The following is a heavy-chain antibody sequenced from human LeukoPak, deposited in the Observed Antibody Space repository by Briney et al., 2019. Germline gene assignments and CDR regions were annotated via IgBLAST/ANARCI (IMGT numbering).Heavy chain of an antibody. J-gene: IGHJ4*02. CDR3: ARTGTYDILTGYYPV. V-gene: IGHV4-39*01. CDR2: KYYSGST. Sequence: PSETLSLTCTVSGGSISSSRYYGGWIRQPPGKGLEWIGSKYYSGSTYYNPSLKNRVTISVDTSKNQFSLKLSSVTAADTAVYYCARTGTYDILTGYYPVWGQGTLVTVSS. CDR1: GGSISSSRYY. D-gene: IGHD3-9*01.